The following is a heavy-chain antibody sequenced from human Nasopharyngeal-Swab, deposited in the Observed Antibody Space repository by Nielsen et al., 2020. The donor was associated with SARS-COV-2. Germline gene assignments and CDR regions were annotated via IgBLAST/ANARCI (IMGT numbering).Heavy chain of an antibody. Sequence: SVKVSCKASGGTFSSYAISWVRQAPGQGLEWMGRIIPILGIANYAQKFQGRVTITADKSTSTAYMELSSLRSEDTAVYYCARGRGRGGDYNYYYGMDVWGQGTTVTVSS. V-gene: IGHV1-69*04. CDR3: ARGRGRGGDYNYYYGMDV. D-gene: IGHD4-17*01. J-gene: IGHJ6*02. CDR1: GGTFSSYA. CDR2: IIPILGIA.